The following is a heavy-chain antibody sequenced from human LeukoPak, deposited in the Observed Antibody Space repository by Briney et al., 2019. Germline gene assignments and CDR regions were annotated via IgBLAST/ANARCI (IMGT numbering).Heavy chain of an antibody. CDR2: ISSSGSTI. V-gene: IGHV3-48*04. D-gene: IGHD6-19*01. CDR3: ARDISGIAVAFDY. J-gene: IGHJ4*02. CDR1: GFTFSSYD. Sequence: GGSLRLSCAASGFTFSSYDMSWVRQAPGKGLEWVSYISSSGSTIYYADSVKGRFTISRDNAKNSLYLQMNSLRAEDTAVYYCARDISGIAVAFDYWGQGTLVTVSS.